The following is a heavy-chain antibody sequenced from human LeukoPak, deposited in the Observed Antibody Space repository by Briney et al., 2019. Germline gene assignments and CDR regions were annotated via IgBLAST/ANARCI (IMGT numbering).Heavy chain of an antibody. J-gene: IGHJ4*02. CDR3: VTDQTGRHPYFFDY. CDR2: IKQDGSEK. D-gene: IGHD3-10*01. Sequence: GGSLRLSCAASGFTFSSYWMSWVRQAPGKGLEWVANIKQDGSEKYYVDSVKGRFTISRDNAKNSPYLQMNSLRAEDTAVYYCVTDQTGRHPYFFDYWGQGTLVTVSS. V-gene: IGHV3-7*01. CDR1: GFTFSSYW.